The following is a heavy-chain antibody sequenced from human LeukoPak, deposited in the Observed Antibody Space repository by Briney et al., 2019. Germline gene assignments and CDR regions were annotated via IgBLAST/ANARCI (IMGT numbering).Heavy chain of an antibody. J-gene: IGHJ6*02. V-gene: IGHV1-18*01. Sequence: ASVKVSCKASGYTFTSYGISWVRQAPRQGLEWMGWISAYNGNTNYAQKLQGRVTMTTDTSTSTVYMELWSLRSDDTAVYYCARGPRGAAGTYYYYYGMDVWGQGTTVTVSS. CDR2: ISAYNGNT. CDR1: GYTFTSYG. D-gene: IGHD1-1*01. CDR3: ARGPRGAAGTYYYYYGMDV.